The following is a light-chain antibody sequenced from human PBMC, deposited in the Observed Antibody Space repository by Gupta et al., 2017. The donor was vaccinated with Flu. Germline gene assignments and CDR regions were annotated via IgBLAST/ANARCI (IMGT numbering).Light chain of an antibody. Sequence: QSVLTPPPSVSGAPGPTITISCSGQSSNIGTDYYVHWYQQFPGAAPRLLIHDNSIRPSGVPVRFSASKSGASASLTISGLQAEDEAVYFCQSFDDGVSADVFGAGTEVTVL. CDR1: SSNIGTDYY. CDR2: DNS. J-gene: IGLJ1*01. CDR3: QSFDDGVSADV. V-gene: IGLV1-40*01.